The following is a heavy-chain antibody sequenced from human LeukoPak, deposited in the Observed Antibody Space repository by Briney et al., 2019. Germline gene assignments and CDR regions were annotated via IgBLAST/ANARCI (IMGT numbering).Heavy chain of an antibody. CDR1: GGSISSGSYY. Sequence: SETLSLTCTVSGGSISSGSYYWSWIRQPAGKGLEWIGRIYTSGSTNYNPSLKSRVTISADTSKNQFSLKLSSVTAADTAVYYCAREDCSSTSCYTWGGYYYYYMDVWGKGTTVTVSS. J-gene: IGHJ6*03. CDR2: IYTSGST. CDR3: AREDCSSTSCYTWGGYYYYYMDV. V-gene: IGHV4-61*02. D-gene: IGHD2-2*02.